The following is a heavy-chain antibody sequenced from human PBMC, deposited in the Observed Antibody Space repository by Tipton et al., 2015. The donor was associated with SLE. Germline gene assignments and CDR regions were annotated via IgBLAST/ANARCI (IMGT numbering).Heavy chain of an antibody. Sequence: QVQLMQSGAEVKKHGASVKVSCKASGYTFTSYGISWVRQAPGQGLEWMGWISTYSGNTDYAQKLQGRVTMTTDTSASTAYMQLRSLRSDDTAVYYCARDRGQLGMDVWGKGTTVTVSS. CDR2: ISTYSGNT. V-gene: IGHV1-18*04. J-gene: IGHJ6*04. CDR3: ARDRGQLGMDV. D-gene: IGHD6-13*01. CDR1: GYTFTSYG.